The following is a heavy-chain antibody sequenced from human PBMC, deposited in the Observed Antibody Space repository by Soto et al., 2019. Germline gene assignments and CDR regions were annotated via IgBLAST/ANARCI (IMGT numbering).Heavy chain of an antibody. Sequence: TSETLSLTCTVSGGSIRSGDYYWSWIRQPPGKGLEWIGYIFYSGSTYYNPSLKSRVTILVDPSKNQFSLKLSSVTAADTAVYYCARASYDRSGYYYGSFDYWGQGTLVTVS. D-gene: IGHD3-22*01. J-gene: IGHJ4*02. CDR1: GGSIRSGDYY. CDR3: ARASYDRSGYYYGSFDY. V-gene: IGHV4-30-4*01. CDR2: IFYSGST.